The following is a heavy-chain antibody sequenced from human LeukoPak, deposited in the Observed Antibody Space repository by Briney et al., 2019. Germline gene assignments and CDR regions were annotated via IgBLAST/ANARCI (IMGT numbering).Heavy chain of an antibody. D-gene: IGHD5-24*01. CDR3: ARDPEMADYGMDV. CDR1: GFTFSSYS. Sequence: GGSLRLSCAASGFTFSSYSMNWVRQAPGKGLEWVSSISSSSSYIYYADSVKGRFTISRDNAKNSLYLQMNSLRTEDTAVYYCARDPEMADYGMDVWGQGTTVTVSS. V-gene: IGHV3-21*01. CDR2: ISSSSSYI. J-gene: IGHJ6*02.